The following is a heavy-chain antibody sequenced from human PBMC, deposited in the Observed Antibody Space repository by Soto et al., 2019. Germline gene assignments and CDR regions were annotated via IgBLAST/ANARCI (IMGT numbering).Heavy chain of an antibody. CDR1: EVTSISIY. CDR3: ARDDVLWDGGRCYGIPWDV. V-gene: IGHV3-66*01. J-gene: IGHJ6*04. Sequence: PWGSLRLPYTASEVTSISIYMTRVRQAPGKGLEWVSLIQSGGTTYYADSVKGRFTISRDTSENTLHLQMDSLRVEDTAVYYCARDDVLWDGGRCYGIPWDVWCKGTTVTVSS. CDR2: IQSGGTT. D-gene: IGHD2-15*01.